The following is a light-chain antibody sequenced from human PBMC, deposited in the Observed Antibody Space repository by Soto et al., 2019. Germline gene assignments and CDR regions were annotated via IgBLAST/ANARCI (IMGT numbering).Light chain of an antibody. Sequence: QSALTQPPSASGSPGQSVTISCTGTSSDDGGYNYVSWYQQHPGKAPKLMIYEVSKRPSGVPDRFSGSKSGNTASLTVSGLQAEDEADYYCSSYAGSNNYVFGTGTKLTV. J-gene: IGLJ1*01. CDR3: SSYAGSNNYV. V-gene: IGLV2-8*01. CDR1: SSDDGGYNY. CDR2: EVS.